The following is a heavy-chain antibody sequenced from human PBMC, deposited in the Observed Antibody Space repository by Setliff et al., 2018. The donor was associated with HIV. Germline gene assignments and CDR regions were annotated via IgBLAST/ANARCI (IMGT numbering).Heavy chain of an antibody. CDR2: ISAYNGNT. D-gene: IGHD2-2*01. CDR1: GYIFSRYG. J-gene: IGHJ6*02. CDR3: ARGAIVPAAMVSRYNYYGMDV. Sequence: ASVKVSCKASGYIFSRYGISWVRQAPGQGLEWMGWISAYNGNTNYAKKLQGRVTMTTDTSTSTAYMELRSLRSDDTAVYYCARGAIVPAAMVSRYNYYGMDVWGQGTTVTVSS. V-gene: IGHV1-18*01.